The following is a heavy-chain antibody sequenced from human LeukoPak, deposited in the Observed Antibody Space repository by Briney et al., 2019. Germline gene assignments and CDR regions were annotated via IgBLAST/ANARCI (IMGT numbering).Heavy chain of an antibody. Sequence: PSETLSLTCAVSGGSISSSNWWTWVRQPPGKGLEWIGEIFHSGSTNYNPSLRSRLTISVDKSRNQFSLKLSSVTAADTAVYHCASLYYYDSGGYYNGDYWGQGTLVSVSS. CDR2: IFHSGST. J-gene: IGHJ4*02. D-gene: IGHD3-10*01. CDR3: ASLYYYDSGGYYNGDY. CDR1: GGSISSSNW. V-gene: IGHV4-4*02.